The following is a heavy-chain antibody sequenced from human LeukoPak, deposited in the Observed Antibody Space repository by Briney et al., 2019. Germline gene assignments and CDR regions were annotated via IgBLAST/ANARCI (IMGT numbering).Heavy chain of an antibody. CDR1: GFTVSSNY. V-gene: IGHV3-66*01. J-gene: IGHJ4*02. CDR3: ARRGIAAAGYYYFDY. CDR2: LYSGGST. D-gene: IGHD6-13*01. Sequence: GGSLRLSCAASGFTVSSNYMSWVRQAPGKGLEWVSVLYSGGSTYYADSVKGRFTISRDNSKNTLYLQMNSLRAEDTAVYYCARRGIAAAGYYYFDYWGQGTLVTVSS.